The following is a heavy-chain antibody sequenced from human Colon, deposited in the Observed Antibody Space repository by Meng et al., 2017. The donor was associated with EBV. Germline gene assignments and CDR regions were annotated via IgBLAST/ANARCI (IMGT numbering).Heavy chain of an antibody. Sequence: RRLRWSGPGPVRLSDTLSLPGTVSGGSISRNGNYWDWVRQPPGKGLEWIGAIYHSGSTSYNPSLQSRVTMFVDTSKNQFSLMLTSVTATDTAVYYCARRRGGSGRDCWGQGTLVTVSS. V-gene: IGHV4-39*01. CDR2: IYHSGST. D-gene: IGHD3-10*01. CDR3: ARRRGGSGRDC. J-gene: IGHJ4*02. CDR1: GGSISRNGNY.